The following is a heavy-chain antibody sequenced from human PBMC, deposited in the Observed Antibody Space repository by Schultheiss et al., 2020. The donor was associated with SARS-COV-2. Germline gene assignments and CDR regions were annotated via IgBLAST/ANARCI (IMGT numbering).Heavy chain of an antibody. J-gene: IGHJ4*02. CDR2: INPTSGGT. D-gene: IGHD6-6*01. V-gene: IGHV1-2*06. CDR1: GYTFTGYY. Sequence: ASVKVSCKASGYTFTGYYMHWVRQAPGQGLEWMGRINPTSGGTNYAQKFQGRVTMTRDTSISTAYMELSSLRSEDTAVYYCARDSRTSIAARPSFDYWGQGTLVTVSS. CDR3: ARDSRTSIAARPSFDY.